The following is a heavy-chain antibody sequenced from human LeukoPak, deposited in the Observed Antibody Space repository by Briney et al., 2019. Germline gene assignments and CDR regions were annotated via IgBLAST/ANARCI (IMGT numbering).Heavy chain of an antibody. Sequence: ASVKVSCKASGYTFTSYYMHWVRQAPGQGLEWMGIINPSGGRTSYAQKFQGRVTMTRDTSTSTVYMELSSLSSEDTAVYYCARDGGNYYDGSGYYSPPDYWGQGTLVTVSS. D-gene: IGHD3-22*01. J-gene: IGHJ4*02. V-gene: IGHV1-46*03. CDR3: ARDGGNYYDGSGYYSPPDY. CDR2: INPSGGRT. CDR1: GYTFTSYY.